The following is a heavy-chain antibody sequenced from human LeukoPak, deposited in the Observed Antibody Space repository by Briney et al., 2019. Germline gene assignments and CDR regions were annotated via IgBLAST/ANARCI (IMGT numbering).Heavy chain of an antibody. D-gene: IGHD3-10*01. Sequence: PGGSLRLSCAASGFTFSSYAMSWVRQAPGKGLEWVSAISGSGGSTYYADSVKGRFTISRDNSKNTLYLQMNSLRAEDTAVYYCARPVGSGSQIFDYWGQGTLVTVSS. CDR1: GFTFSSYA. CDR2: ISGSGGST. V-gene: IGHV3-23*01. J-gene: IGHJ4*02. CDR3: ARPVGSGSQIFDY.